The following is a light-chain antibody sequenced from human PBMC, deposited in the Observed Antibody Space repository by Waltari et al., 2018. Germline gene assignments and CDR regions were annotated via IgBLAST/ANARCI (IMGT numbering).Light chain of an antibody. Sequence: QSALTQPAPVSGTPGQSIPISCSGTTSAVGSYHLVSWYQQHPGEAPKLLICEVFKRPPDTSSRFSGAKSGSTASLTISGLQPEDEADYYCCSYAGRGTYVFGSGTKVTVL. J-gene: IGLJ1*01. CDR2: EVF. CDR3: CSYAGRGTYV. CDR1: TSAVGSYHL. V-gene: IGLV2-23*02.